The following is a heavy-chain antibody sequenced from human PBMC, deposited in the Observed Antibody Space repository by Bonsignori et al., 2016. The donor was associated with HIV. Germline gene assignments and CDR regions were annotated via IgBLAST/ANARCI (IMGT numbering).Heavy chain of an antibody. CDR3: AKAPSTTGLFDY. D-gene: IGHD1-1*01. V-gene: IGHV1-8*01. CDR2: MNSNNGNT. J-gene: IGHJ4*02. Sequence: WVRQAPGQGLEWMGWMNSNNGNTAYAQKFQGRVTMTRDTSTSTAYMELSSLGSDDTAVYFCAKAPSTTGLFDYWGQGTLVNRLL.